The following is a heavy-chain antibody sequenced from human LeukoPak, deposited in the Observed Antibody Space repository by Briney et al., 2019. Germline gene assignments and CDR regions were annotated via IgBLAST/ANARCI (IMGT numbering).Heavy chain of an antibody. J-gene: IGHJ6*03. D-gene: IGHD2-15*01. Sequence: PGGSLRLSCAASGFTFSSYWMSWVRQAPGKGLEWVANIKQDGSEKYYVDSVKGRFTISRDSAKNSLYLQMNSLRAEDTAVYYCARGGPPVGYYMDVWGKGTTVTVSS. V-gene: IGHV3-7*01. CDR3: ARGGPPVGYYMDV. CDR1: GFTFSSYW. CDR2: IKQDGSEK.